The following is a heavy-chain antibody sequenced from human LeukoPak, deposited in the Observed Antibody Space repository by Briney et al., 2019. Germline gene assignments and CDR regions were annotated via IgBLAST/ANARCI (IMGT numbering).Heavy chain of an antibody. J-gene: IGHJ4*02. D-gene: IGHD6-19*01. Sequence: GGSLRPSWAASGVTFSSYAMSWVRQGPGKGRGWVSAISGSGGGTTYADSVKGRFTTSRDNSKTTMYLQMKSLRAEDTAVYYCAKVQGGSIAVAGTTDYWGQGTLVTVSS. CDR1: GVTFSSYA. V-gene: IGHV3-23*01. CDR3: AKVQGGSIAVAGTTDY. CDR2: ISGSGGGT.